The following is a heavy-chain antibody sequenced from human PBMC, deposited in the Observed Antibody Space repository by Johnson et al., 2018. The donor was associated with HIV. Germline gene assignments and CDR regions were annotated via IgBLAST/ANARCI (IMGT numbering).Heavy chain of an antibody. Sequence: QVQLVESGGGVVQPGRSLRLSCAASGFTFSSYAMHWVRQAPGKGLEWVAVISYDGSNKYYADSVKGRFTISRDNSKNTLYLQMNSRRAEDTAVYYCARELPAHQPIYYYDSTRSAFDIWGQGTMVTVSS. J-gene: IGHJ3*02. CDR2: ISYDGSNK. CDR1: GFTFSSYA. D-gene: IGHD3-22*01. V-gene: IGHV3-30-3*01. CDR3: ARELPAHQPIYYYDSTRSAFDI.